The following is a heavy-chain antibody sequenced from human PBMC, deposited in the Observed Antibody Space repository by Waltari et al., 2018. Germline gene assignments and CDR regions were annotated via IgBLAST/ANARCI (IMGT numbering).Heavy chain of an antibody. CDR3: ARDRIAVAGAFDY. J-gene: IGHJ4*02. V-gene: IGHV3-21*01. Sequence: EVQLVESGGCLVKLGGSLRVSGAASGVTFSSYSMNCVRPAPGKGLEWVSSISSSSSYIYYADSVKGRFTISIANAKNSLYLQMNSLRAEATAVYYCARDRIAVAGAFDYWGQGTLVTVSS. CDR1: GVTFSSYS. D-gene: IGHD6-19*01. CDR2: ISSSSSYI.